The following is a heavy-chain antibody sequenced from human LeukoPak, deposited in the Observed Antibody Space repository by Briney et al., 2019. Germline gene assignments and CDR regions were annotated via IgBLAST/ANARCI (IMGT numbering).Heavy chain of an antibody. D-gene: IGHD7-27*01. J-gene: IGHJ4*02. Sequence: SETLSLTCTVSGGSISSYYWSWIRQPPGKGLGWIGYIYYSGSTNYNPSLKSRVTISVDTSKNQFSLKLISVTAADTAVYYCARNHPTGDFFDYWGQGTLVTVSS. V-gene: IGHV4-59*08. CDR1: GGSISSYY. CDR3: ARNHPTGDFFDY. CDR2: IYYSGST.